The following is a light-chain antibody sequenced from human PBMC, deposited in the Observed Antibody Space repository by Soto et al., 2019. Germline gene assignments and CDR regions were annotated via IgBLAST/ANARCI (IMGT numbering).Light chain of an antibody. CDR1: QSVSRF. CDR2: GVS. J-gene: IGKJ4*01. Sequence: ETVLTQSPATLSLSPGGRATLSCRASQSVSRFFAWYQQKPGQAPRLLIYGVSNRATGVPARFSGSGSGTDFTLSISSLEPEDSAVYYCQQRFTWPLTFGGGTKVEIK. CDR3: QQRFTWPLT. V-gene: IGKV3-11*01.